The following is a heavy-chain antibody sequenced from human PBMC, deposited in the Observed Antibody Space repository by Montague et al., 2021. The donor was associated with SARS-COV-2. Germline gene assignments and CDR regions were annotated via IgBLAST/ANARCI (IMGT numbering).Heavy chain of an antibody. J-gene: IGHJ5*02. CDR1: GGSTSSSSYY. D-gene: IGHD2-2*01. CDR2: IHYSGST. CDR3: AAQSSGGYCSSSSCYVWFDP. V-gene: IGHV4-39*01. Sequence: SETLSLTCTVSGGSTSSSSYYWGWIRQPPGKGLEWIGSIHYSGSTYYNPSLKGRVTISVDTSKKHFSLKLSSVTAADTAVYFCAAQSSGGYCSSSSCYVWFDPWGQGTLVTVSS.